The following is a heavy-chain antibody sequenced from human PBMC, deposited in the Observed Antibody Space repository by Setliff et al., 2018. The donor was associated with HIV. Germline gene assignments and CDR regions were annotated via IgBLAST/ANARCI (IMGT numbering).Heavy chain of an antibody. CDR3: ASPGLGGGREDSSGWYGLGY. D-gene: IGHD6-19*01. Sequence: SVKVSCKASGYSFSTYGISWVRQAPGQGLEWMGGIIPIFGTANYAQKFQGRVTITADESTSTAYMELSSLRSEDTAVYYCASPGLGGGREDSSGWYGLGYWGQGTLVTVSS. CDR2: IIPIFGTA. V-gene: IGHV1-69*13. J-gene: IGHJ4*02. CDR1: GYSFSTYG.